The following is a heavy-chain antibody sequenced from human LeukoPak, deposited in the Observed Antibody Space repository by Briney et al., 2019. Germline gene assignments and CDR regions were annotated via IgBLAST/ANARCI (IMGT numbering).Heavy chain of an antibody. CDR2: INHSGST. V-gene: IGHV4-34*01. CDR1: GGSFSGYY. D-gene: IGHD3-3*01. Sequence: SETLSLTCAVYGGSFSGYYWSWIRQPPGKGLEWIGEINHSGSTNYNPSLKSRVTISMDTSKNQFSLRLNSVSAADTAVYYCAGGSRFLDYWGQGTLVTVSS. J-gene: IGHJ4*02. CDR3: AGGSRFLDY.